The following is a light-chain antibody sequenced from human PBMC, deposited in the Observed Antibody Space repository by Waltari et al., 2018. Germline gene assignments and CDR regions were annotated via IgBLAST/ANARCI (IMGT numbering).Light chain of an antibody. CDR3: VLYMGSGIWV. CDR2: KIN. V-gene: IGLV8-61*01. J-gene: IGLJ3*02. CDR1: SGSVSSTSY. Sequence: QTVVTQEPSLSVYPGGTVTLTCTLSSGSVSSTSYASWYQQTPGQAPRTLVYKINNRSSGVPDRFSGSMLGNKAALTITGAQAEDESDYYCVLYMGSGIWVFGGGTKLTVL.